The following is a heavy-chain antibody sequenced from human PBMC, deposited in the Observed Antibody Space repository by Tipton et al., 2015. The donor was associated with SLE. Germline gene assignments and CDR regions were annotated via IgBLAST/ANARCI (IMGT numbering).Heavy chain of an antibody. CDR3: ARGIDPTSSRISDY. CDR2: TNEDGTIT. J-gene: IGHJ4*02. Sequence: SLRLSCAASGFTFRSYWMHWIRHAPGKGLVWVSRTNEDGTITSYEDSVKGRFTISRDNAKNILYLQMNSLRVEDTALYYCARGIDPTSSRISDYWGQGTLLSVSS. CDR1: GFTFRSYW. V-gene: IGHV3-74*01. D-gene: IGHD2-2*01.